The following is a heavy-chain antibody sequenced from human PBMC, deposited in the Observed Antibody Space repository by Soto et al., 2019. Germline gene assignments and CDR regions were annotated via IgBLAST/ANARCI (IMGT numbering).Heavy chain of an antibody. CDR3: ARGLSKVGWIRSTIEY. Sequence: PSETLSLTCAVYGGSFSGYYWSWIRQPPGKGLEWIGEINHSGSTNYNPSLKSRVTISVDTSKNQFSLKLSSVTAADTAVYYCARGLSKVGWIRSTIEYWGQGTLVTVSS. CDR2: INHSGST. D-gene: IGHD5-12*01. CDR1: GGSFSGYY. J-gene: IGHJ4*02. V-gene: IGHV4-34*01.